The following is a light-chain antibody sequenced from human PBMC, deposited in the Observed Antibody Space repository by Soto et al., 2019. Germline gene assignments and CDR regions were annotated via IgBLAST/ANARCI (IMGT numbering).Light chain of an antibody. Sequence: EIVLTQSPGTLSLSPEERAILSCRASQSVNSNYLAWYQQKPGQAPRLLIYGASSRATGVPNRFSGSGSGTDFTLTISSLEPEDFAVYYCHRYGLSPRHPFGQGTKLEIK. CDR1: QSVNSNY. CDR3: HRYGLSPRHP. V-gene: IGKV3-20*01. J-gene: IGKJ2*01. CDR2: GAS.